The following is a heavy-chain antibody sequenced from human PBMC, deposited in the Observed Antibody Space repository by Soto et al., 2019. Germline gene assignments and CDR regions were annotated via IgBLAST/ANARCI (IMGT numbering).Heavy chain of an antibody. CDR3: ARLSRRSGTTFRQNYGMDV. CDR2: IYYSGST. D-gene: IGHD2-2*01. CDR1: GGSISSSSYY. J-gene: IGHJ6*02. V-gene: IGHV4-39*01. Sequence: QLQLQESGPGLVKPSETLSLTCTVSGGSISSSSYYWGWIRQPPGKGLEWIGSIYYSGSTYYNPSLKSRVTISVDTSKNQFSLKLSSVTAADTAVYYCARLSRRSGTTFRQNYGMDVWGQGTTVTVSS.